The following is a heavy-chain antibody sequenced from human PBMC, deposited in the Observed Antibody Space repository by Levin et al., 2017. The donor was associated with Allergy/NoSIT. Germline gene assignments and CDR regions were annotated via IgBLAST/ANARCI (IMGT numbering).Heavy chain of an antibody. Sequence: SGPTLVKPTQTLTLTCTFSGSSLSSSGVGVGWIRQPPGKALEWLALIYWNDDKRYSPSLKSRLTITKDTSKNQVVLTMTNMDPVDTATYYCEHNHSGNRAYVFFDYWGQGTLVTVSS. J-gene: IGHJ4*02. CDR3: EHNHSGNRAYVFFDY. CDR1: GSSLSSSGVG. V-gene: IGHV2-5*01. CDR2: IYWNDDK. D-gene: IGHD3-10*01.